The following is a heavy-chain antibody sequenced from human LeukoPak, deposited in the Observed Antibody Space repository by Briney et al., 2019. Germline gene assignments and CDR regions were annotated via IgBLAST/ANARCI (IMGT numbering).Heavy chain of an antibody. V-gene: IGHV1-8*03. D-gene: IGHD5-18*01. J-gene: IGHJ4*02. Sequence: ASVKVSCKASGYTFTSYDINWVRQATGQGLEWMGWMNPNSGSTGYAQKIQGRVTITRNTSISTAYMELSSLRYEDTAVYYCARGEGYSYGSMSDYWGQGTLVTVSS. CDR1: GYTFTSYD. CDR3: ARGEGYSYGSMSDY. CDR2: MNPNSGST.